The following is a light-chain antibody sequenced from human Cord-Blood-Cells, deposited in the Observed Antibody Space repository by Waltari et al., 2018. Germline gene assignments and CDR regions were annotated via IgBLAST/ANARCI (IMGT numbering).Light chain of an antibody. CDR2: EFS. CDR1: SSDVGGYNY. CDR3: CSYAGSYTLV. V-gene: IGLV2-11*01. Sequence: QSALTQPRSVSGSPGQSVTISCTGTSSDVGGYNYVSWYQQHPGKAPNLMIYEFSKRPSGVPDRSSGSKCGNTASLTISVLQADDEADYYCCSYAGSYTLVFGGGTKLTVL. J-gene: IGLJ2*01.